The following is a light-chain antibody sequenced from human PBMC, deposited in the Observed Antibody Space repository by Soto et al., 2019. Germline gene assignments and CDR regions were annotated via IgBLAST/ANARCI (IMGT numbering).Light chain of an antibody. Sequence: QSALTQPASVSGSPGQSITISCTGTSSDVGGYNYVSWYQQHPGKAPKLMIYDVSNRPSGVSNRFSGSKSGNTASLTISGLQAEDEADYYCCSYTDSITRDVFGTGTQLTVL. CDR3: CSYTDSITRDV. CDR1: SSDVGGYNY. CDR2: DVS. J-gene: IGLJ1*01. V-gene: IGLV2-14*01.